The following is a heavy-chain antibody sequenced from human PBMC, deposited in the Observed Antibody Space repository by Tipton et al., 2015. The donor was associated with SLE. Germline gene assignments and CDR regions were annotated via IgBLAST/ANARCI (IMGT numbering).Heavy chain of an antibody. CDR1: GFTFSSYA. J-gene: IGHJ3*02. CDR3: ARAWIPGAFDI. Sequence: GSLRLSCAASGFTFSSYAMHWVRQAPGKGLEWVSYISSSSSTIYYADSVKGRFTIPRGNAKNSLYLQMNSLRAEDTAVYYCARAWIPGAFDIWGQGTMVTVSS. D-gene: IGHD5-18*01. CDR2: ISSSSSTI. V-gene: IGHV3-48*01.